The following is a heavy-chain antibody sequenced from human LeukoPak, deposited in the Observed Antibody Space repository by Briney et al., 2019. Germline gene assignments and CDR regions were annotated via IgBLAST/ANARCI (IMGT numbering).Heavy chain of an antibody. D-gene: IGHD2-2*01. V-gene: IGHV1-69-2*01. CDR3: ATAGISKCSSTSCYESIFNYYYYYMDV. CDR1: GYTFTDYY. CDR2: VDPEDGET. J-gene: IGHJ6*03. Sequence: ASXKISCKVSGYTFTDYYMDWVPQAPGKGREWMGLVDPEDGETIYAKKFQVRVTIPANTSTDTAYMELSSLRSEDTAVYYCATAGISKCSSTSCYESIFNYYYYYMDVWGKGTTVTVSS.